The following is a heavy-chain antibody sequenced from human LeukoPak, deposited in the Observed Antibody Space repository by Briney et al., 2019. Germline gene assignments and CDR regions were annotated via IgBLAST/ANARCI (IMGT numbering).Heavy chain of an antibody. Sequence: GGSLRLSCAASGFTFRSYGMHWVRQAPGKGLEWVAFIRYDGSNKYYADSVKGRFTISRDNSKNTLYLQMNSLRAEDTAVYYCAKDGRFGELNFDYWGQGTLVTVSS. J-gene: IGHJ4*02. CDR2: IRYDGSNK. CDR3: AKDGRFGELNFDY. CDR1: GFTFRSYG. D-gene: IGHD3-10*01. V-gene: IGHV3-30*02.